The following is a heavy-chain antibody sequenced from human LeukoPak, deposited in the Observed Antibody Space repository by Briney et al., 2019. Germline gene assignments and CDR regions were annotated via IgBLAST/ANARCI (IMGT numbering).Heavy chain of an antibody. V-gene: IGHV3-30*18. Sequence: TGRSLRLSCVASGFTFSSYAMHWVRQAPGKGLEWVAVISRDGRDKHHADSVKGRFTISRDNSKNTLYLQMDSLRAEDTAVYFCAKDPRTAAAYYFDYWGQGILVTVSS. J-gene: IGHJ4*02. CDR3: AKDPRTAAAYYFDY. CDR2: ISRDGRDK. CDR1: GFTFSSYA. D-gene: IGHD6-13*01.